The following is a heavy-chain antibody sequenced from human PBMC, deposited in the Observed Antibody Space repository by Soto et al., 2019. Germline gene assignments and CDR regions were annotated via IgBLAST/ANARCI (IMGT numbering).Heavy chain of an antibody. CDR2: IHSAGST. D-gene: IGHD6-25*01. CDR3: ARFGRRLSAPVFDY. J-gene: IGHJ4*02. V-gene: IGHV4-59*01. Sequence: QVQLQESGPGLAKPSETLSLTCAVSGGSISSYYWSWIRQPPGKGLEWIGYIHSAGSTDYNPSLKGQVTISVDTSMNQFSLKLNSVTAADTAVYYCARFGRRLSAPVFDYWGQGFLVTVSS. CDR1: GGSISSYY.